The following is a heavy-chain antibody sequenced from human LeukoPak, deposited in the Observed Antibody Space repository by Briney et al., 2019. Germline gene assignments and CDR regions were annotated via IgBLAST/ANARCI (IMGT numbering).Heavy chain of an antibody. V-gene: IGHV3-21*01. J-gene: IGHJ4*02. CDR1: GFTFSSYS. CDR2: ISSSSSYI. D-gene: IGHD6-19*01. CDR3: AKDRGIAVAGTYYFDY. Sequence: PGGSLRLSCAASGFTFSSYSMNWVRQAPGKGLEWVSSISSSSSYIYYADSVKGRFTISRDNSKNTLYLQMNSLRAEDTAVYYCAKDRGIAVAGTYYFDYWGQGTLVTVSS.